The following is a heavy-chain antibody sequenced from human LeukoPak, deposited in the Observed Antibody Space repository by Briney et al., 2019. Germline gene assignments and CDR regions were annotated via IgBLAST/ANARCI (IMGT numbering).Heavy chain of an antibody. CDR1: GGSISSSSYF. Sequence: PSETLSLTCTVSGGSISSSSYFWGWIRQPPGKGLDWIGSIYYSGSTYYNPSLKSRVTISVDTSKNQFSLKLSSVTAADTAVYYCARDASVVAAAYFDYWGQGTLVTVSS. J-gene: IGHJ4*02. V-gene: IGHV4-39*07. CDR3: ARDASVVAAAYFDY. D-gene: IGHD2-15*01. CDR2: IYYSGST.